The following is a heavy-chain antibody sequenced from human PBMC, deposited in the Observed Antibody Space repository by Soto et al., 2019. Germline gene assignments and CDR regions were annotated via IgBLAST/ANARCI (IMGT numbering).Heavy chain of an antibody. CDR2: ISGSGGST. CDR1: GFTFSSYA. V-gene: IGHV3-23*01. Sequence: SGGSLRLSCAASGFTFSSYAMSWVRQAPGKGLEWVSAISGSGGSTYYADSVKGRFTISRDNSKNTLYLQMNSLRAEDTAVYYCAKDNLDIGVPSAFDIWGQGTMVTVSS. J-gene: IGHJ3*02. CDR3: AKDNLDIGVPSAFDI. D-gene: IGHD2-21*01.